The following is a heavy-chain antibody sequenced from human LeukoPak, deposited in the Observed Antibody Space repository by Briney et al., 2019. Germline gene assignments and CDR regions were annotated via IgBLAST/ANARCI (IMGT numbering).Heavy chain of an antibody. Sequence: PGGSLRLSCAASGFTFSSYAMSWVRQAPGKGLEWVSAISGSGGSTYYADSVKGRFTISRDNSKNTLYLQMNSLRAEDTAVYYCAKDPRRRAEAAAGIGAFDIWGQGTMVTVSS. V-gene: IGHV3-23*01. CDR3: AKDPRRRAEAAAGIGAFDI. D-gene: IGHD6-13*01. CDR2: ISGSGGST. CDR1: GFTFSSYA. J-gene: IGHJ3*02.